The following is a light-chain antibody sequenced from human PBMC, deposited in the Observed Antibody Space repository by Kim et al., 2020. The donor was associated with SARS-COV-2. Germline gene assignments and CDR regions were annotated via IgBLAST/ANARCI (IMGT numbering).Light chain of an antibody. CDR1: HYVFSSSNNKDY. Sequence: ATINCKSSHYVFSSSNNKDYIAWYQQKPGQPPKLLIYWASTRESGVPDRFSGSGSGTDFTLTISSLQAEDVAVYYCQQHYSLPLPFGQGTRVDIK. CDR2: WAS. J-gene: IGKJ1*01. CDR3: QQHYSLPLP. V-gene: IGKV4-1*01.